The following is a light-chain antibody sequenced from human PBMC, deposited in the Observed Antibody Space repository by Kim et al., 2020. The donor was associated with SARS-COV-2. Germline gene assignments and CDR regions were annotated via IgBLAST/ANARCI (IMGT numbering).Light chain of an antibody. Sequence: ELTQDPAVSVALGQTVRITCQGNSLRNYHASWYQQRPGQAPVLVIYNKDNRPSGIPDRFSGSSSVDTASLTITGARAEDEADYYCNSRDTSGNLWVFGGGTQLTVL. CDR2: NKD. CDR3: NSRDTSGNLWV. CDR1: SLRNYH. V-gene: IGLV3-19*01. J-gene: IGLJ3*02.